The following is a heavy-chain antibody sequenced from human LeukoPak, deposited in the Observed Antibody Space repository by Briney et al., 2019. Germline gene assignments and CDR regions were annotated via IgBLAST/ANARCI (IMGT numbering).Heavy chain of an antibody. CDR2: IYYSGST. Sequence: SETLSLTCTVSGGSISSYYWSWIRQPPGKGLEWIGYIYYSGSTNYNPSLKSRVTISVDTSKNQFSLKLSSVTAADTAVYYCARGSSWSDYWGQGTLVTVSS. V-gene: IGHV4-59*01. D-gene: IGHD6-13*01. CDR1: GGSISSYY. J-gene: IGHJ4*02. CDR3: ARGSSWSDY.